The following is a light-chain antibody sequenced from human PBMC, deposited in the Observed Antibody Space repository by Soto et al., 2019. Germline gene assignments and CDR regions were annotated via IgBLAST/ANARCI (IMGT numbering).Light chain of an antibody. V-gene: IGKV3-11*01. CDR1: QSVRSY. CDR2: DAS. J-gene: IGKJ2*01. Sequence: EIVLTQSPATLSLSPGERATLSCRASQSVRSYLAWYQQKPGQAPRLLIYDASNRATGIPARFSGSGSGTDFTLTISSLEPEDFAVYYCQQRSNGPPMYTFRQGTKLEIK. CDR3: QQRSNGPPMYT.